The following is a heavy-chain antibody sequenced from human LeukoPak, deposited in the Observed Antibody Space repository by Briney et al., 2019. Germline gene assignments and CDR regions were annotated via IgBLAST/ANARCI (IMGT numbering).Heavy chain of an antibody. CDR2: IYYSGST. D-gene: IGHD6-13*01. V-gene: IGHV4-59*01. Sequence: PSETLSLTCTVSGGSISSYYWSWIRQPPGKGLEWIGYIYYSGSTNYNPSLKSRVTISVDTSKNQFSLKLSSVTAADTAVYYCARVRAAAEEYYFDYWGQGTLVTVSS. CDR3: ARVRAAAEEYYFDY. J-gene: IGHJ4*02. CDR1: GGSISSYY.